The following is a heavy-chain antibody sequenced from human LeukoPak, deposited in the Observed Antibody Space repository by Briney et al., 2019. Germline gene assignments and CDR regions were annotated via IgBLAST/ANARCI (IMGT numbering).Heavy chain of an antibody. D-gene: IGHD7-27*01. J-gene: IGHJ4*02. CDR3: ARDLNWETY. Sequence: GGSLRLSCAASGFTFSSYSMNWVRQAPGKGLGWVANIKTDGSQIYYVDSVKGRFTISRDNAKNSLYLQMNSLRAEDTAVYYCARDLNWETYWGQGTLVTVSS. CDR1: GFTFSSYS. CDR2: IKTDGSQI. V-gene: IGHV3-7*01.